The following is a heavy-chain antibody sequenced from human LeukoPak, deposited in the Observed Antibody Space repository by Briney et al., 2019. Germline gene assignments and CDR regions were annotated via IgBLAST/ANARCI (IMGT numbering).Heavy chain of an antibody. J-gene: IGHJ5*02. D-gene: IGHD5-18*01. CDR3: ARTDTAGEGFDP. CDR1: GGAISRYY. CDR2: IYYSGST. V-gene: IGHV4-59*08. Sequence: SETVSLTCTVSGGAISRYYWSWIRQPPGKGLEWIGYIYYSGSTNYNPSLKSRVTISVDTSKNQFSLKLSSVTAADTAVYYCARTDTAGEGFDPWGQGTLVTVSS.